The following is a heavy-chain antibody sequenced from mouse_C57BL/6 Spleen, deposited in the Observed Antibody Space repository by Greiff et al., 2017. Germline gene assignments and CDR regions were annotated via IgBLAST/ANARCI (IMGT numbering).Heavy chain of an antibody. V-gene: IGHV1-26*01. Sequence: VQLQQSGPELVKPGASVKISCKASGYTFTDYYMNWVKQSHGKSLEWIGDINPNNGGTSYNQKFKGKATLTVDKSSSTAYMELRSLTSEDSAVYYCARFAGAMDYWGQGTSVTVSS. CDR3: ARFAGAMDY. J-gene: IGHJ4*01. CDR1: GYTFTDYY. CDR2: INPNNGGT.